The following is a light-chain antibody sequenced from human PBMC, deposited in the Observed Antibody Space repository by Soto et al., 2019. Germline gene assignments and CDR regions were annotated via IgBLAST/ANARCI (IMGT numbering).Light chain of an antibody. CDR3: MQALQTPWT. V-gene: IGKV2-28*01. J-gene: IGKJ1*01. CDR1: QSLLHSNGYNY. Sequence: DIVMTQSPLSLPVTPGEPASISCRSSQSLLHSNGYNYLDWYLQKPGQSPQLLIYLGSNRASGVPDRCSGSGSVTDVTLKISRVEAEDVGVYYCMQALQTPWTFGQGTKVEIK. CDR2: LGS.